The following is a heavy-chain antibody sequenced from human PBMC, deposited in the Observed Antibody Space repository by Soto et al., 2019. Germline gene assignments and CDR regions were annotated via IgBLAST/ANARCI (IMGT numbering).Heavy chain of an antibody. CDR3: ARGLNYGLGDY. V-gene: IGHV1-18*01. Sequence: QVQLVQSGAEVKKPGASVKVACKASGYTFTSYGISWVRQAPGQGLEWMGWTSAHNGNTNYAQKLQGRVTMTTDTTTSTAYMELRSLRSDDAAVYFWARGLNYGLGDYWGQGTLVTVSS. J-gene: IGHJ4*02. CDR2: TSAHNGNT. D-gene: IGHD3-10*01. CDR1: GYTFTSYG.